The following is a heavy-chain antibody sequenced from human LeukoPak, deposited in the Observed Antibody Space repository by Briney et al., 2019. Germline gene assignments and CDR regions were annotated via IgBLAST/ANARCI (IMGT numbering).Heavy chain of an antibody. J-gene: IGHJ3*02. D-gene: IGHD3-22*01. CDR2: IYYSGST. Sequence: SETLSLTCTVSGGSISSYFWSWIRQPPGKGLEWIGYIYYSGSTNYNPSLKSRVTISVDTSKNQFSLKLSSVTAADTAVYYCARVTYYYDSSGYYPDAFDIWGQGTMVTVSS. V-gene: IGHV4-59*08. CDR3: ARVTYYYDSSGYYPDAFDI. CDR1: GGSISSYF.